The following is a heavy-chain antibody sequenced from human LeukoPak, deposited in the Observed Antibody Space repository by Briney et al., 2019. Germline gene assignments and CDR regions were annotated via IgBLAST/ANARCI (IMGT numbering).Heavy chain of an antibody. Sequence: SVKVSCKASGGTFSSYAISWVRQAPGQGLEWMGGIIPIFGTANYAQKFQGRVTITADESTSTAYMELSSLRSEDTAVYYCARDGAYSSGYSDYGAFDIWGQGTMVTVSS. V-gene: IGHV1-69*13. CDR3: ARDGAYSSGYSDYGAFDI. CDR2: IIPIFGTA. D-gene: IGHD3-22*01. CDR1: GGTFSSYA. J-gene: IGHJ3*02.